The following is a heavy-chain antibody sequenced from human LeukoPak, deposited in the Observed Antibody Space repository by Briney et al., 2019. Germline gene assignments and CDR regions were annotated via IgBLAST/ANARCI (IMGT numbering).Heavy chain of an antibody. CDR1: GFTFSTYA. D-gene: IGHD2-2*01. J-gene: IGHJ4*02. CDR3: ASPPNRFCSSSSCRQGFDY. V-gene: IGHV3-23*01. Sequence: GAPRLSCAASGFTFSTYAMSWVRQAPGKGLEWVSDITGSGNTYFADSVKGRFTISRDNSKNTLYLQMNSLRTEDTAVYYCASPPNRFCSSSSCRQGFDYWGQGTLVTVSS. CDR2: ITGSGNT.